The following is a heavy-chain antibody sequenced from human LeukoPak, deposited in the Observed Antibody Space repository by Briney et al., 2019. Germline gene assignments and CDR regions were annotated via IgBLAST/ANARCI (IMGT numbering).Heavy chain of an antibody. Sequence: GGSLRLSCAGSGFTFNDYWMTWVRQAPGKGLGWVANIKQDGREKYYVDPVQGRFTISRDNTKNSLYLQMNSLRAEDTAVYYCARESYSGDDWGFDYWGQGILVTVSS. D-gene: IGHD5-12*01. CDR1: GFTFNDYW. CDR3: ARESYSGDDWGFDY. J-gene: IGHJ4*02. V-gene: IGHV3-7*01. CDR2: IKQDGREK.